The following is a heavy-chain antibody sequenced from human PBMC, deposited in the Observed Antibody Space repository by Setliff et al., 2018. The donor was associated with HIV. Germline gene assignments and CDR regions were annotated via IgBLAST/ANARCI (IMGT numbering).Heavy chain of an antibody. D-gene: IGHD3-3*01. CDR3: ARDYLYYNLRDGSPVYGMDV. Sequence: GGSLRLSCAASGFTFRNYKFNWVRQAPGRGLEWVSSISIGSGGAIDYADSVQGRFSISRDNSKNSLYLQMISLRVEDTAVYYCARDYLYYNLRDGSPVYGMDVWGQGTTVTVSS. CDR1: GFTFRNYK. V-gene: IGHV3-21*01. CDR2: ISIGSGGAI. J-gene: IGHJ6*02.